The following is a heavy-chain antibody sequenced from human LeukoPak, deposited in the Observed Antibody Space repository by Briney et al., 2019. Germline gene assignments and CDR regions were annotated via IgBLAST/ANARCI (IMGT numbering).Heavy chain of an antibody. CDR2: IYSGGST. CDR3: AKDQDITIFGVVIPYFDY. Sequence: GGSLRLSCAASGFTVSSNYMSWVRQAPGKGLEWVSVIYSGGSTYYADSVKGRFTISRDNSKNTLYLQMNSLRAEDTAVYYCAKDQDITIFGVVIPYFDYWGQGTLVTVSS. CDR1: GFTVSSNY. D-gene: IGHD3-3*01. V-gene: IGHV3-53*01. J-gene: IGHJ4*02.